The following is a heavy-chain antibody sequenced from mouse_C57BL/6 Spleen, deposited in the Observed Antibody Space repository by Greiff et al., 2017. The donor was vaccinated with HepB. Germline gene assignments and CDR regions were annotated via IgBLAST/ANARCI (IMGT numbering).Heavy chain of an antibody. V-gene: IGHV1-54*01. CDR1: GYAFTNYL. CDR3: ARDGHHPFAY. D-gene: IGHD2-3*01. Sequence: VQLQQSGAELVRPGTSVKVSCKASGYAFTNYLIEWVKQRPGQGLEWIGVINPGSGGTNYNEKFKGKTTLTADKSSSNAYMQLSSLTSEDSAVYFCARDGHHPFAYWGQGTLVTVSA. J-gene: IGHJ3*01. CDR2: INPGSGGT.